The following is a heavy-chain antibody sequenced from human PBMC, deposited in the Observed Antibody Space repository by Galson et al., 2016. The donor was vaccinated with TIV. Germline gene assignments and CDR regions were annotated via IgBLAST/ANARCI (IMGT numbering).Heavy chain of an antibody. V-gene: IGHV3-48*03. D-gene: IGHD3-3*01. J-gene: IGHJ6*02. CDR1: GFTFSSYE. CDR3: ARPSRGDYDFRTKDHYGLDV. CDR2: ISSSGTTI. Sequence: SLRLSCAASGFTFSSYEMNWVRQAPKKGLEWVSYISSSGTTIYYADSVKGRFTISRDNAKNSLYLQMNSLRAEDTAVYYCARPSRGDYDFRTKDHYGLDVWGQGTTVTVS.